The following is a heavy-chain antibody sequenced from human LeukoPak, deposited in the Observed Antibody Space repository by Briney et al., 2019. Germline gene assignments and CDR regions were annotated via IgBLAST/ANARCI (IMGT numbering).Heavy chain of an antibody. CDR1: GFTLSDYW. D-gene: IGHD2-8*02. V-gene: IGHV3-7*01. J-gene: IGHJ4*02. CDR3: ATYTQHFGAPGGADY. Sequence: GGSLRLSCAVSGFTLSDYWMRWVRQAPGKGLESVAAINKDGSEIQYVNSVKGRFTISRDNARNSVYLQMTSLGAEDTAVYYCATYTQHFGAPGGADYWGLGTLVTVSS. CDR2: INKDGSEI.